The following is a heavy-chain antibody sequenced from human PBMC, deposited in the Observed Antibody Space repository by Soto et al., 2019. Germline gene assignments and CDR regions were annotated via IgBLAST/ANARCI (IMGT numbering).Heavy chain of an antibody. CDR3: ARAWGGHVEDY. V-gene: IGHV4-59*01. CDR2: TYYSGST. Sequence: SVTLCLTCTVFDGYISSYYWSWILQPPGKGLEWIGYTYYSGSTNYNPSLKSRVTISVDTSKNQFSLKLSSVTAADTAVYYCARAWGGHVEDYWGQGTLVTVSS. D-gene: IGHD3-16*01. J-gene: IGHJ4*02. CDR1: DGYISSYY.